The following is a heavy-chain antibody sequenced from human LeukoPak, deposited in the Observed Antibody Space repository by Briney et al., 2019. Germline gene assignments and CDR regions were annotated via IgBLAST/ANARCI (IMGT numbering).Heavy chain of an antibody. J-gene: IGHJ4*02. CDR1: GFTFSSYS. D-gene: IGHD3-10*01. V-gene: IGHV3-21*01. CDR3: ARDSVRVGYGSGSLPFY. Sequence: GGSQILSCAASGFTFSSYSMNWVRQAPGKGLEWVSSISSSSSYIYYADSVKGRFTISRDNAKNSLYLQMNRLRAEDTAVYYCARDSVRVGYGSGSLPFYWGQGTLVTVSS. CDR2: ISSSSSYI.